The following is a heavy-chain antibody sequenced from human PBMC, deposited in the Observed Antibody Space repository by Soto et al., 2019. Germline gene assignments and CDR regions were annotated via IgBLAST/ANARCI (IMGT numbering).Heavy chain of an antibody. J-gene: IGHJ6*02. CDR1: GYTFTRSG. CDR3: AREGVAPYYYYGMDV. D-gene: IGHD5-12*01. Sequence: ASVKVSCKASGYTFTRSGISWVRQAPGQGLEWMGWISTYNGDTNYAQTFQGRVTMTTDTSTSTVHMEVRSLRSDDTAVYYCAREGVAPYYYYGMDVWGQGTRVTVSS. CDR2: ISTYNGDT. V-gene: IGHV1-18*01.